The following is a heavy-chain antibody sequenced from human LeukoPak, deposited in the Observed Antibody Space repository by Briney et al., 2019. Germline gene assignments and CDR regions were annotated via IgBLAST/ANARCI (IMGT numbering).Heavy chain of an antibody. Sequence: GGSLRLSCAASGFTVSSNYMSWVRQAPGKGLEWVSVIDSGGSTYYADSVKGRFTISRDNSKNTLYVQMNSLRVEDSAVYYCARNRIPDGMDAWGQGTTVTVSS. J-gene: IGHJ6*02. CDR1: GFTVSSNY. V-gene: IGHV3-53*01. D-gene: IGHD2/OR15-2a*01. CDR3: ARNRIPDGMDA. CDR2: IDSGGST.